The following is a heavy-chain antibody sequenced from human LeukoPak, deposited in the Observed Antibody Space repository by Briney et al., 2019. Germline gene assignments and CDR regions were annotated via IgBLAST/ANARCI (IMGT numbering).Heavy chain of an antibody. CDR3: ANNREDNAGGVLRFLEWSPVRATYYMDV. Sequence: GGSLRLSCAASGFTFSSYSMNWVRQAPGKGLEWVSSISSSSSYIYYADSVKGRFTISRDNAKNSLYLQMNSLRAEDTAVYYCANNREDNAGGVLRFLEWSPVRATYYMDVWGKGTTVTVSS. CDR1: GFTFSSYS. J-gene: IGHJ6*03. CDR2: ISSSSSYI. D-gene: IGHD3-3*01. V-gene: IGHV3-21*01.